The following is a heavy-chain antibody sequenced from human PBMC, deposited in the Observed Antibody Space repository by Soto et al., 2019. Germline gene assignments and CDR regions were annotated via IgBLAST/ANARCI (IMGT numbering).Heavy chain of an antibody. Sequence: SETLSLTCTVSGGSVSSSIYYWGWIRQPPRKGLEWIGSIYYSGSTYYNPSLKSRVTISLDTSKNQFSLRLNSVTAADAALYYCAAGDYSGSGTYYNGWFDSWGQGTLVTVSS. V-gene: IGHV4-39*01. CDR2: IYYSGST. CDR1: GGSVSSSIYY. D-gene: IGHD3-10*01. CDR3: AAGDYSGSGTYYNGWFDS. J-gene: IGHJ5*01.